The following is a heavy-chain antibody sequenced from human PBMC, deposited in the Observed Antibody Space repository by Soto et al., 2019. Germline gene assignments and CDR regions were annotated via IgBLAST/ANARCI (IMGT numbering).Heavy chain of an antibody. CDR1: GGSISSGGYY. Sequence: PSETLSLTCTVSGGSISSGGYYWSWIRHHPGKGLEWIGYIFYSGSTFYSPSLKSRVTISVDTARNQFSLNLRSVTAADTVVYYCARVHVMVVAGSTFDYWGHGTLVTVSS. CDR2: IFYSGST. J-gene: IGHJ4*01. V-gene: IGHV4-31*03. D-gene: IGHD6-19*01. CDR3: ARVHVMVVAGSTFDY.